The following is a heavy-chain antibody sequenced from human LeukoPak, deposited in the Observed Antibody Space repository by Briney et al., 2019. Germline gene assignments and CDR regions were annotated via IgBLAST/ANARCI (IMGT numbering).Heavy chain of an antibody. D-gene: IGHD3-9*01. J-gene: IGHJ4*02. CDR3: ARDLRGHFDWLSEYYFDY. CDR2: INPNSGGT. CDR1: GYTFTVYY. Sequence: SVKVSFKASGYTFTVYYMHWVRQAPGQGREGMGWINPNSGGTNYAQKFQGWVTMTRDTSISTAYMELSRLRSDDTAVYYCARDLRGHFDWLSEYYFDYWGQGTLVTVSS. V-gene: IGHV1-2*04.